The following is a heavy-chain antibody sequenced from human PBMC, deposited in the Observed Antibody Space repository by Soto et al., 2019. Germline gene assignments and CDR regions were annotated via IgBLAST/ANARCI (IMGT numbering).Heavy chain of an antibody. CDR3: AKEKSITNSGYDAFDI. CDR2: INSGGSRI. V-gene: IGHV3-48*03. Sequence: PVGSLRLSCAASGFTFSSYEMDWVRQVPGKGLEWVAYINSGGSRIYYGDSVKGRFTISRDDARNSLYLLMNSLRAEDTAVYYCAKEKSITNSGYDAFDIWGQGTMVTVSS. CDR1: GFTFSSYE. J-gene: IGHJ3*02. D-gene: IGHD5-18*01.